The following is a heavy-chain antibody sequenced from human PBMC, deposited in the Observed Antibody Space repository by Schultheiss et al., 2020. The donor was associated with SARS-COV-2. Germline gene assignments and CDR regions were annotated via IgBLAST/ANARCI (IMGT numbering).Heavy chain of an antibody. V-gene: IGHV3-73*01. J-gene: IGHJ6*02. CDR1: GFTFSSYG. D-gene: IGHD6-19*01. CDR3: TAVPYSVAGTWGV. Sequence: GVLKISCAASGFTFSSYGMHWVRQAPGKGLEWVVRIRSKANSYATAYAASVKGRFTISRDDSKNTLYLQMNSLKTEDTAVYYCTAVPYSVAGTWGVWGQGTTVTVSS. CDR2: IRSKANSYAT.